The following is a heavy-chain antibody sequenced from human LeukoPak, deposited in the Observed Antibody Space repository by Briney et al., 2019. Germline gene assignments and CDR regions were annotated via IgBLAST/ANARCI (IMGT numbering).Heavy chain of an antibody. CDR3: ARAPYYYDSSGYWALLYYFDY. CDR2: IYYSGST. J-gene: IGHJ4*02. CDR1: GGSVSSGSYY. D-gene: IGHD3-22*01. Sequence: SETLSLTCTVSGGSVSSGSYYWSRFRQPPGKGLEWIGYIYYSGSTNYNPSLKSRVTISVDTSKNQFSLKLSSVTAADTAVYYCARAPYYYDSSGYWALLYYFDYWGQGTLVTVSS. V-gene: IGHV4-61*01.